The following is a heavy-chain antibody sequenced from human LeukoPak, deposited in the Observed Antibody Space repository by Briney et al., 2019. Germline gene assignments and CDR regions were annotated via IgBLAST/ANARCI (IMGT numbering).Heavy chain of an antibody. D-gene: IGHD3-22*01. CDR3: AKDLKEYYYDSSGHDY. J-gene: IGHJ4*02. CDR1: GFTFSSYA. V-gene: IGHV3-23*01. CDR2: ISGSGGST. Sequence: GASLRLSCAASGFTFSSYAMSWVRQAPGKGLEWVSAISGSGGSTYYADSVKGLFTISRDNSKNTLYLQMNSLRAEDTAVYYCAKDLKEYYYDSSGHDYWGQGTLVTVSS.